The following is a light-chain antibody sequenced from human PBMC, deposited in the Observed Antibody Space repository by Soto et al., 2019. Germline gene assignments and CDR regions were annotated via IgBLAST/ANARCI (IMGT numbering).Light chain of an antibody. CDR2: ASS. V-gene: IGKV1-9*01. CDR1: QGISSY. Sequence: DIQFTHSPSFLSASVGDRVTITCRASQGISSYLAWYQQTPGKAPKLLIYASSTLQSGVPSRFSGSGSGTEFTLTISNLQPEDFATYFCQQLNTFPITFGQGTRLEIK. J-gene: IGKJ5*01. CDR3: QQLNTFPIT.